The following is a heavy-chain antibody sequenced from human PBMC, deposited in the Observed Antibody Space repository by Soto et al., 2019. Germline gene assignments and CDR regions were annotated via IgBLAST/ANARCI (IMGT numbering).Heavy chain of an antibody. CDR2: ISSSSSYT. V-gene: IGHV3-11*06. J-gene: IGHJ4*02. D-gene: IGHD6-19*01. CDR3: AMGGAVAAPFDY. Sequence: PGGSLRLSCAASGFTFSDYYMSWIRQAPGKGLEWVSYISSSSSYTNYADSVKGRFTISRDNAKNSLYLQMNSLRAEDTAVYYCAMGGAVAAPFDYWGQGTLVTVSS. CDR1: GFTFSDYY.